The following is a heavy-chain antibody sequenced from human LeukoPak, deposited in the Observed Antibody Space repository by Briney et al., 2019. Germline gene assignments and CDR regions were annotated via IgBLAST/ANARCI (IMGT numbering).Heavy chain of an antibody. CDR3: ARHPSWNSSSNY. V-gene: IGHV4-30-2*01. J-gene: IGHJ4*02. Sequence: PSQTLSLTCAVSGGSISSGGYSWSWIRQPPGKGLEWIGYINHSGSTSYNPSLKSRVTISEDTSKNQFSLKLSSVTAADTAVYYCARHPSWNSSSNYWGQGTLVTVSS. D-gene: IGHD6-6*01. CDR1: GGSISSGGYS. CDR2: INHSGST.